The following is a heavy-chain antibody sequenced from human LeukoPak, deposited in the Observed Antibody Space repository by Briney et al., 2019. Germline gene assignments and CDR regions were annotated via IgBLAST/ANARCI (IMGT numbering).Heavy chain of an antibody. V-gene: IGHV3-30-3*01. D-gene: IGHD1-26*01. J-gene: IGHJ4*02. CDR1: GFTFSSYA. CDR3: ARERWAFDT. Sequence: GRSLRLSYAASGFTFSSYAMHWVRQAPGKGLEWVAVISYDGSNKYYADSVKGRFTISRDNSKNTLYLQMNSLRAEDTGVYYCARERWAFDTWGRGTLVTVSS. CDR2: ISYDGSNK.